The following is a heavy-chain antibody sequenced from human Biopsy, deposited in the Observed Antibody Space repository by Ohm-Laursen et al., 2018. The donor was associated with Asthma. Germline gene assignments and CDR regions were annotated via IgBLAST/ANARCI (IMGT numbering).Heavy chain of an antibody. Sequence: SLRLSCAASGFTFSSYGMHWVRQAPGKGLEWVAVISYDGSTKYYADSVKGRFTISRDNSKNTLYLQMNSLRAEDTAVYYCASQSSGPDFWSGYYYFDYWGQGTMVTVSS. CDR3: ASQSSGPDFWSGYYYFDY. J-gene: IGHJ4*02. V-gene: IGHV3-30*03. CDR2: ISYDGSTK. D-gene: IGHD3-3*01. CDR1: GFTFSSYG.